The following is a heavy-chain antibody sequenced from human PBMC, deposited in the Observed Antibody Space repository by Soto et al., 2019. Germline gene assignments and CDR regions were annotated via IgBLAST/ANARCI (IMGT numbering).Heavy chain of an antibody. Sequence: VGSVKISCKGSGYSLTSYWIGWVRQMPWKGLEWMGIIYPGDSDTRYSPSFQGQVTISADKSISTAYLQWSSLKASDTAMYYCARQGVGSYYYGSGSSDPYYYYGMDVWGQGTTVTVSS. V-gene: IGHV5-51*01. CDR2: IYPGDSDT. D-gene: IGHD3-10*01. J-gene: IGHJ6*02. CDR3: ARQGVGSYYYGSGSSDPYYYYGMDV. CDR1: GYSLTSYW.